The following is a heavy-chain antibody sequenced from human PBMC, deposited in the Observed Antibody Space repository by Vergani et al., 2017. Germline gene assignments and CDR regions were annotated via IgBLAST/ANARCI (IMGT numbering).Heavy chain of an antibody. V-gene: IGHV1-3*01. CDR1: GYTFTSYA. D-gene: IGHD1-26*01. CDR3: ARGGWELRGGMDV. Sequence: QVQLVQSGAEVKKPGASVKVSCKASGYTFTSYAMHWVRQAPGQRLEWMGWINGGNGNTKYSQKFQGRVTITRDTSASTAYMELSRLRSDDTAVYYCARGGWELRGGMDVWGQGTTVTVSS. CDR2: INGGNGNT. J-gene: IGHJ6*02.